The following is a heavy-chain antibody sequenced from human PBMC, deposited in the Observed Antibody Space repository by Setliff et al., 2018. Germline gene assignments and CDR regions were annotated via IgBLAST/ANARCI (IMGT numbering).Heavy chain of an antibody. CDR1: GESSSGYY. CDR2: IMDGRDT. V-gene: IGHV4-34*12. CDR3: ARHATYYYGSGNLPFDH. Sequence: PSETLSLTCAIYGESSSGYYWSWIRQSPGKTLEWIGEIMDGRDTVYNPSLNSRVTISFDTSRNQFSLELSSVTAADTAVYYCARHATYYYGSGNLPFDHWARGSLVTVSS. D-gene: IGHD3-10*01. J-gene: IGHJ4*02.